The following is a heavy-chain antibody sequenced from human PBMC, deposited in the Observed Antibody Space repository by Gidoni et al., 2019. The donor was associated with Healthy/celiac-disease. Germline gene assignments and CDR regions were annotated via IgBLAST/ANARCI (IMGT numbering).Heavy chain of an antibody. V-gene: IGHV3-74*01. Sequence: EVQLVESGGGLVQPGGSLRLSCAASGFTFSNYWMHWVRQAPGKGLVWVSRSNSDGSSTRYADSVKGRFTISRDNAKNTLYLQMNSLRAEDTAVYYCARELRGYDAFDIWGQGTMVTVSS. CDR1: GFTFSNYW. CDR3: ARELRGYDAFDI. CDR2: SNSDGSST. J-gene: IGHJ3*02. D-gene: IGHD5-12*01.